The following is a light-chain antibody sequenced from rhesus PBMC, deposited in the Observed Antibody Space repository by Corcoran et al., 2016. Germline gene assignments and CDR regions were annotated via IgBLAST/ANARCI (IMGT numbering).Light chain of an antibody. Sequence: QSAPTQPPSVSGSPGQSVTISCTGTSSDIGGYNYVSWYQHHPGKAPTLMIYGVSNRPAGVSVRFSGSKSGNTASLTISGLQAEDEADYYCCSYTTSSTYILGAGTRLTVL. CDR2: GVS. J-gene: IGLJ1*01. CDR3: CSYTTSSTYI. V-gene: IGLV2S7*01. CDR1: SSDIGGYNY.